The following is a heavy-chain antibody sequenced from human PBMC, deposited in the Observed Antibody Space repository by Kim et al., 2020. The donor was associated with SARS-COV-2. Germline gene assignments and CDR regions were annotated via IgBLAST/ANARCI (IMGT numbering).Heavy chain of an antibody. CDR1: GFTFSSYG. J-gene: IGHJ6*01. V-gene: IGHV3-30*04. CDR3: ARDIASYSCGWLGYYYG. CDR2: ISYDGSDK. D-gene: IGHD6-19*01. Sequence: GGSLRLSCAASGFTFSSYGMHWVRQAPGKGLEWVAVISYDGSDKNYVDSVKGRFTISRDNSKNTLYLQMNSLRAEDTAVYYCARDIASYSCGWLGYYYG.